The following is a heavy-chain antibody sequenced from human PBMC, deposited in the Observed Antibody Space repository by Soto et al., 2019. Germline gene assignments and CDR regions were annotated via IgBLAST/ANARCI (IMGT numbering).Heavy chain of an antibody. CDR1: GGTFSSYA. Sequence: SSVKVSCKASGGTFSSYAISWVRQAPGQGLEWMGGIIPIFGTANYAQKFQGRVTITADESTSTAYMELSSLRSEDTAVYYCARLVSGDGVVRAILNCFHPAGPATRVTVSS. CDR2: IIPIFGTA. J-gene: IGHJ5*02. V-gene: IGHV1-69*13. CDR3: ARLVSGDGVVRAILNCFHP. D-gene: IGHD1-26*01.